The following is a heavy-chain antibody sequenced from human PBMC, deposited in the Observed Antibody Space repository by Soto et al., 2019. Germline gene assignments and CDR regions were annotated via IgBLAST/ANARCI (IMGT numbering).Heavy chain of an antibody. CDR2: IYYSGST. J-gene: IGHJ6*02. Sequence: PSETLSLTCTVSGGSISTYYWSWIRQPPGKGLEWIGYIYYSGSTSYNPSLKSRVTIPVDTSKKQFSWKLRAVTAAATAGFYGGSDRSSGCDQGYGIDVWGQGTTVTVSS. CDR1: GGSISTYY. CDR3: GSDRSSGCDQGYGIDV. D-gene: IGHD6-19*01. V-gene: IGHV4-59*01.